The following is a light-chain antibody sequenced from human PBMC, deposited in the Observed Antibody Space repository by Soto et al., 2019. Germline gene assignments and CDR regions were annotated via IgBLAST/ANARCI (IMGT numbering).Light chain of an antibody. CDR1: SSNIGSNT. CDR2: SNN. Sequence: QAVVTQPPSASGTPGQRVTISCSGSSSNIGSNTVNWYQHLPGTAPKLLIYSNNQRPSGVPDRFSGSKSGTSASLAISGLQSEDEADYYCAPWDDSLNGPVFGGGTKVTVL. V-gene: IGLV1-44*01. J-gene: IGLJ2*01. CDR3: APWDDSLNGPV.